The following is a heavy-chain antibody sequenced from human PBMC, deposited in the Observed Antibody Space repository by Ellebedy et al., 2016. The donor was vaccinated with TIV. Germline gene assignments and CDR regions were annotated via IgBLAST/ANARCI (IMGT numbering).Heavy chain of an antibody. CDR2: ISHSSITI. J-gene: IGHJ3*02. D-gene: IGHD7-27*01. V-gene: IGHV3-48*04. Sequence: GESLKISCTASGFTLTNYWMTWVRQAPGKGLEWLSYISHSSITIHYADSVRGRFTVSRDNTKNSLYLQMNSLRADDTSVYYCARDMGWGNERINGAFDIWGQGTMVTVSS. CDR1: GFTLTNYW. CDR3: ARDMGWGNERINGAFDI.